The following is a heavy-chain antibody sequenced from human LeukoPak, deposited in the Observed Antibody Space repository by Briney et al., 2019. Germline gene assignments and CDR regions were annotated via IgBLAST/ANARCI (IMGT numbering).Heavy chain of an antibody. J-gene: IGHJ4*02. D-gene: IGHD2-8*02. CDR3: ARFRRGIYYFDR. V-gene: IGHV4-30-4*01. Sequence: SQTLSLTCSVSGDSISSDDYYWSWIRQPPGKGLEWTGYILYRGTAYYHPSLKSRVIISVDTSRNEFSLELTSVTAADTAVYYCARFRRGIYYFDRWGQGTLVTVSS. CDR1: GDSISSDDYY. CDR2: ILYRGTA.